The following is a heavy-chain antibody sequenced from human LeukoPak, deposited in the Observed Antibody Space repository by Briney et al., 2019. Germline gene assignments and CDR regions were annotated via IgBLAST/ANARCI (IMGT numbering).Heavy chain of an antibody. CDR2: IYPGDSDT. CDR1: GYSFIHYW. J-gene: IGHJ5*02. V-gene: IGHV5-51*01. CDR3: ARLGRFGELLSWFDP. Sequence: GESLKISCKASGYSFIHYWIGWVRQMPGKGLEWMGFIYPGDSDTRYSPSFQGQVTISADKSITTAYLQWSSLKASDTAIYYCARLGRFGELLSWFDPWGQGTLVTVSS. D-gene: IGHD3-10*01.